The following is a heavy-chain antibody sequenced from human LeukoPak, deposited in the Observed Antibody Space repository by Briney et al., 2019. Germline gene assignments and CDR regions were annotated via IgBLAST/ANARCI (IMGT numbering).Heavy chain of an antibody. CDR1: GFPFTKYG. D-gene: IGHD1-1*01. CDR3: AKDSCTWNVDH. Sequence: GGSLRLSCAASGFPFTKYGMHWVRQAPGKGLEWVAFIRYTGKNTYYADSVKGRFTISRDTSKNTLYLQMNSLSTEDRAVYYCAKDSCTWNVDHWGQGTMVTVSS. J-gene: IGHJ4*02. V-gene: IGHV3-30*02. CDR2: IRYTGKNT.